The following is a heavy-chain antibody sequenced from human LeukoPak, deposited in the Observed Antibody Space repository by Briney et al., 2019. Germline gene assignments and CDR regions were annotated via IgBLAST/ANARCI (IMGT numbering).Heavy chain of an antibody. CDR1: GFTFNNAW. Sequence: GGSLRLSCAASGFTFNNAWMSWVRQAPGKGLEWIGRIKSDGGTTDYAAPVKGRFTISRDDSKNTLYLQMNSLKAEDTAVYYCARLRDSSNDAFDIWGQGTLVTVSS. V-gene: IGHV3-15*01. CDR3: ARLRDSSNDAFDI. CDR2: IKSDGGTT. J-gene: IGHJ3*02. D-gene: IGHD3-22*01.